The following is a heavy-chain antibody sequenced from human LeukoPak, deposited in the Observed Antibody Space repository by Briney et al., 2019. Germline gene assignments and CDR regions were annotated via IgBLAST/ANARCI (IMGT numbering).Heavy chain of an antibody. J-gene: IGHJ4*02. CDR2: INPNSGGT. CDR3: ARSIYGSSWYYFDY. D-gene: IGHD6-13*01. Sequence: GASVKVSCKASGYTFTGYYMHWVRQAPGQGLEWMGWINPNSGGTNYAQKFQGWVTMTRDTSISTAYMELSRLRSDDTAVYYCARSIYGSSWYYFDYWGQGTLVTVSS. V-gene: IGHV1-2*04. CDR1: GYTFTGYY.